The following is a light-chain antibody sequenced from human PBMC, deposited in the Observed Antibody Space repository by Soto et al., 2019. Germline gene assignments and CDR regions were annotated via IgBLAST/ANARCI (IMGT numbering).Light chain of an antibody. Sequence: DIQMTQSPSTLSASVGDRVTITCRASQSITSWLAEYQQQPGKAPKLLMYDASSLHSGVPSRLSGSGSGTEFTLTSSSLRPDDFVTYSGQQYNCYPWTCGGGTKVEIQ. CDR2: DAS. J-gene: IGKJ1*01. CDR3: QQYNCYPWT. V-gene: IGKV1-5*01. CDR1: QSITSW.